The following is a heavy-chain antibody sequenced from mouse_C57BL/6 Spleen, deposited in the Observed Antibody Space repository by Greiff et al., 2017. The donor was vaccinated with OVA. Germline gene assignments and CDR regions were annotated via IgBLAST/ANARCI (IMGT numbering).Heavy chain of an antibody. J-gene: IGHJ2*01. D-gene: IGHD2-3*01. V-gene: IGHV5-6*01. CDR1: GFTFSSYG. Sequence: EVQVVESGGDLVKPGGSLKLSCAASGFTFSSYGMSWVRQTPDKRLEWVATISSGGSYTYYPDSVKGRFTISRDNAKNTLYLQMSSLKSEDTAMYYCARRWLLDYFDYWGQGTTLTVSS. CDR2: ISSGGSYT. CDR3: ARRWLLDYFDY.